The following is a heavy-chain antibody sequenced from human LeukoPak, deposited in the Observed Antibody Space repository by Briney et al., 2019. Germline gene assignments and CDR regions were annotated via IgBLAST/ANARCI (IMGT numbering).Heavy chain of an antibody. CDR1: GGSISSGGYY. Sequence: PSETLSLTCTVSGGSISSGGYYWTWIRQHPGKGLEWIGYIYDSGGTNYNPSLKSRAIISVDTSKNQFSLNLTSVTAADTAVYYCARLSGSPHPPFDYWGQGTLVTVSS. CDR2: IYDSGGT. J-gene: IGHJ4*02. CDR3: ARLSGSPHPPFDY. V-gene: IGHV4-31*03. D-gene: IGHD1-26*01.